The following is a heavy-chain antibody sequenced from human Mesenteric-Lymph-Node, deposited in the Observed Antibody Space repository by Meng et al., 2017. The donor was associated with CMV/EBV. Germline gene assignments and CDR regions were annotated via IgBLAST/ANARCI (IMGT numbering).Heavy chain of an antibody. V-gene: IGHV4-34*01. D-gene: IGHD1-14*01. J-gene: IGHJ4*02. CDR1: GGSFSAHY. Sequence: QVQLQQWGAGLLKLSETLSLTCAVYGGSFSAHYWSWIRQPPGKGLEWIGEINHSGSTNYNPSLKSRITISVDTSKNQFSLKLTSVTAADTAVYFCASLAPLNNTKDKIPSGYWGQGTLVTVSS. CDR3: ASLAPLNNTKDKIPSGY. CDR2: INHSGST.